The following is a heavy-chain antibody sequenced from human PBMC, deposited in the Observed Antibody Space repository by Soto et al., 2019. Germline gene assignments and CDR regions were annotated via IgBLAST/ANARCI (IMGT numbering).Heavy chain of an antibody. V-gene: IGHV4-31*03. CDR3: ARDGRDGYYRYYFDY. Sequence: PSETLSLTCTVSGGPISSGGYYWSWIRQHPGKGLEWIGYIYYSGSTYYNPSLKSRVTISVDTSKNQFSLKLSSVTAADTAVYYCARDGRDGYYRYYFDYWGQGTLVTVSS. J-gene: IGHJ4*02. D-gene: IGHD1-26*01. CDR2: IYYSGST. CDR1: GGPISSGGYY.